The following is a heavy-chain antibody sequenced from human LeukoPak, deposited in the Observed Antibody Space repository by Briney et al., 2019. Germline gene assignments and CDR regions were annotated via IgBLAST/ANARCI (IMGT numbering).Heavy chain of an antibody. Sequence: GGSLRLSCAASGFTFSGYWMSWVRQAPGKGLEWVANIKQDGSEKYYVDSVKGRFTISRDNSKNTLYLQVNSLRPEDAAVYYCAKDVEYSSGWYEGGSFDYWGQGILVTVSS. D-gene: IGHD6-19*01. J-gene: IGHJ4*02. V-gene: IGHV3-7*01. CDR3: AKDVEYSSGWYEGGSFDY. CDR2: IKQDGSEK. CDR1: GFTFSGYW.